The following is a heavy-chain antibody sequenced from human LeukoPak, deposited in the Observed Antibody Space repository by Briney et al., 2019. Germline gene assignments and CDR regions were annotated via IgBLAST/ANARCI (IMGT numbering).Heavy chain of an antibody. J-gene: IGHJ4*02. D-gene: IGHD5-24*01. CDR2: ISGSGGGT. V-gene: IGHV3-23*01. CDR3: AKDDAWLQFGD. Sequence: GGSLRLSCAASGFTFSNYAMSWVRQAPGKGLQWVSAISGSGGGTYYADSVKGRFTISRDNSKNTLYLQMNSLRAEDTAVYYCAKDDAWLQFGDWGRGTLVTVSS. CDR1: GFTFSNYA.